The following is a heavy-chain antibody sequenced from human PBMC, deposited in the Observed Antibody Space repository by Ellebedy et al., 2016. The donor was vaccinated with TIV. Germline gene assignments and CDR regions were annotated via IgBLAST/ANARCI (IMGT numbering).Heavy chain of an antibody. D-gene: IGHD4-23*01. Sequence: SETLSLXXAVYGGSFSGYYWSWIRQPPGKGLEWIGEINHSGSTNYNPSLKSRVTISVDTSKNQFSLKLSSVTAADTAVYYCARGGNSAYGLDYWGQGTLVTVSS. CDR3: ARGGNSAYGLDY. V-gene: IGHV4-34*01. CDR1: GGSFSGYY. CDR2: INHSGST. J-gene: IGHJ4*02.